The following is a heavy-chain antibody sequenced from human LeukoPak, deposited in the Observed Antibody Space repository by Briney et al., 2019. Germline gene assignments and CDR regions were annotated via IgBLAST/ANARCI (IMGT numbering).Heavy chain of an antibody. J-gene: IGHJ4*02. D-gene: IGHD5-18*01. CDR3: AKILERGYSYGPLDY. CDR2: ISGSGGST. Sequence: GGSLRLSYAASGFTFSSYAMSWVRQAPGKGLEWVSAISGSGGSTYYADSVKGRFTISRDNSKNTLYLQMSSLRAEDTAVYYCAKILERGYSYGPLDYWGQGTLVTVSS. V-gene: IGHV3-23*01. CDR1: GFTFSSYA.